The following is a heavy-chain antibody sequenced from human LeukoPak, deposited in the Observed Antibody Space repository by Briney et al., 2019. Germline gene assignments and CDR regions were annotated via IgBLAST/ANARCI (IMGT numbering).Heavy chain of an antibody. CDR1: GFTFSSFG. V-gene: IGHV3-30*18. CDR3: AKDASTVTPHADY. D-gene: IGHD4-17*01. Sequence: GRSLILSCAASGFTFSSFGMHWVRQAPGKGLEWVAVLSNDGSKRYYADSVKGRFTISRDNSKNTLYLQMNSLRAEDTAVYYCAKDASTVTPHADYWGQGTLVTVSS. CDR2: LSNDGSKR. J-gene: IGHJ4*02.